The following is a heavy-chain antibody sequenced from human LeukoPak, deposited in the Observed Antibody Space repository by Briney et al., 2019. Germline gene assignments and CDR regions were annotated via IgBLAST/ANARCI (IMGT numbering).Heavy chain of an antibody. J-gene: IGHJ4*02. D-gene: IGHD6-19*01. CDR2: ISWDGGST. CDR1: GFTFDDYA. V-gene: IGHV3-43D*03. CDR3: ARAVAGTVDY. Sequence: GGSLRLSCAASGFTFDDYAMHWVRQAPGKGLEWVSLISWDGGSTYYADSGKGRFTISRDNSKNSLYLQMNSLRAEDTALYYCARAVAGTVDYWGQGTLVTVSS.